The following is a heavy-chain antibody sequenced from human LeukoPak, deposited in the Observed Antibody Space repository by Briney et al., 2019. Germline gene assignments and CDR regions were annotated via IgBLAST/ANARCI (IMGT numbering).Heavy chain of an antibody. CDR1: GYTFTGYY. D-gene: IGHD3-10*01. V-gene: IGHV1-2*02. J-gene: IGHJ3*02. CDR3: ARNLWFGESSDAFDM. CDR2: INPKSGGA. Sequence: ASVKVSCKASGYTFTGYYMHWVRQAPGQGLEWMGWINPKSGGANYAQKFQGRVTMTRDTSISTAYMEMSRLRSDDTAVYYCARNLWFGESSDAFDMWGQGTMVTVSS.